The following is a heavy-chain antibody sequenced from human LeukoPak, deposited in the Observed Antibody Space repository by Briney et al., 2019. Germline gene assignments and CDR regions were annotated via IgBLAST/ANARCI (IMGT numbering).Heavy chain of an antibody. CDR3: ASVRGPYYFDY. Sequence: PGRSLGLSCAASGFTFSSYATHWGRQAPGKGLEWGAVISYDGSNKYYADSVKGRFTISRDNSKNTLYLQMTSLRAEDTAVYYCASVRGPYYFDYWGQGTLVTVSS. D-gene: IGHD3-10*01. V-gene: IGHV3-30*04. CDR2: ISYDGSNK. CDR1: GFTFSSYA. J-gene: IGHJ4*02.